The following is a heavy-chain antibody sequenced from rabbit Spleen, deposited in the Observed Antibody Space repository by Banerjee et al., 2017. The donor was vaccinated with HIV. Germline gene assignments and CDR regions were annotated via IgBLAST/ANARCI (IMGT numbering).Heavy chain of an antibody. CDR1: GFDFSNYG. CDR3: VRGASGTGYYSL. V-gene: IGHV1S47*01. CDR2: NVLVFGVT. J-gene: IGHJ6*01. Sequence: QEQLVESGGGLVQPGGSLKLSCKASGFDFSNYGVSWVRQAPGKGLEWFGYNVLVFGVTYYASWVNGRFTISSHNAQNTLYLQLNSLTAADTATYFCVRGASGTGYYSLWGQGTLVTVS. D-gene: IGHD1-1*01.